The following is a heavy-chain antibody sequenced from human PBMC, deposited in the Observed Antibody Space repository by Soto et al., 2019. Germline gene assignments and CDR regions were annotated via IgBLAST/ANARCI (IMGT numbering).Heavy chain of an antibody. Sequence: EGQLLESGGGLVQPGGSLRLSCAASGFTFSSYDMSWVRQAPGKGLEWVSAISGSGGSTYYADSVKGRFTISRDNSKNTLYVQMSSLRAEDTAIYYCAKEDDAWTNGHFDIWGQGTMVTVSS. CDR1: GFTFSSYD. J-gene: IGHJ3*02. CDR2: ISGSGGST. CDR3: AKEDDAWTNGHFDI. D-gene: IGHD2-8*01. V-gene: IGHV3-23*01.